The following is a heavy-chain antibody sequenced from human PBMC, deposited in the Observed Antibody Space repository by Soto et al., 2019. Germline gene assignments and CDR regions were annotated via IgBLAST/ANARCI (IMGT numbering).Heavy chain of an antibody. D-gene: IGHD3-9*01. J-gene: IGHJ6*02. CDR3: MTSDILTGYPNYYYYYGMDV. CDR2: IRSKANSYAT. CDR1: GFTFSGSA. V-gene: IGHV3-73*02. Sequence: EVQLVESGGGLVQPGGSLKLSCAASGFTFSGSAMHWVRQASGKGLEWVGRIRSKANSYATAYAASVKGRFTISRDDSKNTAYLQMNSLKTEDTAVYYCMTSDILTGYPNYYYYYGMDVWGQGTTVTVSS.